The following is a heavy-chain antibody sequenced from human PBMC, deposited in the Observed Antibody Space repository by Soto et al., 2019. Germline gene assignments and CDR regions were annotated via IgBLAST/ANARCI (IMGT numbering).Heavy chain of an antibody. V-gene: IGHV4-39*01. CDR2: IYHTGIT. CDR1: GGSISSRTYY. Sequence: PSETLCLTYTVSGGSISSRTYYWGWVRQPPGKGLEWIGTIYHTGITYYSPSLKSRVTISVDTSKNEFSLELTSVTAADSAVYFFSRWSGNRHLRGFRGQGTLVTGSS. J-gene: IGHJ4*02. CDR3: SRWSGNRHLRGF. D-gene: IGHD5-12*01.